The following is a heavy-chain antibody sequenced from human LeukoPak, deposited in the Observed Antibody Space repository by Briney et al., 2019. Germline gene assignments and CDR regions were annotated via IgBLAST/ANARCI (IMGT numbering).Heavy chain of an antibody. CDR2: IYHSGST. CDR3: ARYCSGGSYYYGMDV. D-gene: IGHD2-15*01. CDR1: GGSISSGGYS. Sequence: TLSLTCAVSGGSISSGGYSWSWIRQPPGKGLEWIGYIYHSGSTYYNPSLKSRVTISVDRSKNQFSLKLSSVTAADTAVYYCARYCSGGSYYYGMDVWGQGTTVTVSS. J-gene: IGHJ6*02. V-gene: IGHV4-30-2*01.